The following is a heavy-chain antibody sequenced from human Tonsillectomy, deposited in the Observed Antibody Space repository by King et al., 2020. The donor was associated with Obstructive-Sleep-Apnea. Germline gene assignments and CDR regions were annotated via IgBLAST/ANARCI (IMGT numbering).Heavy chain of an antibody. D-gene: IGHD4-17*01. J-gene: IGHJ4*02. V-gene: IGHV3-23*04. CDR3: AKDPHDYGDYEGPLDH. CDR1: GFPFRPSA. Sequence: VPLVASGGVLVPPGGSLRLSCAASGFPFRPSALSWVRPGHGTGLAWVSGIRGRGRSPSYAASVKGRSAISRANSKHTLFLQMNSLRAEDTAVYYCAKDPHDYGDYEGPLDHWGQGTLVTGSA. CDR2: IRGRGRSP.